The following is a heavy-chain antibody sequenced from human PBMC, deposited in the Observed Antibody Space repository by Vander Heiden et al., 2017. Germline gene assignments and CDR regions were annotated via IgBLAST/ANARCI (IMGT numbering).Heavy chain of an antibody. CDR2: IWYEGSNEE. V-gene: IGHV3-33*01. Sequence: QVQRGESGGGAGQPVGSLRLSCAAPGFTPSSYMVHWARQAPGKGLEWVALIWYEGSNEECYADSVKGRSIISRDNSKNTVYLEVNSLRDEDTAVYFCAGEQDGVFYGMDVWGQGTTVTVS. J-gene: IGHJ6*02. CDR1: GFTPSSYM. D-gene: IGHD3-10*01. CDR3: AGEQDGVFYGMDV.